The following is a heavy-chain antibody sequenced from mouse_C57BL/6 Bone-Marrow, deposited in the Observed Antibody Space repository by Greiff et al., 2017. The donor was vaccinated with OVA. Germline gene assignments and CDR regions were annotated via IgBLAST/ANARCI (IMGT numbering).Heavy chain of an antibody. Sequence: QVQLQQPGAELVKPGASVKMSCKASGYTFTSYWITWVKQRPGQGLEWIGDIYPGSGSTNYNEKFKSKATLTVDTSCSPVYMQLSSLTSEDAAVYYCARRGTGEGYYAMDYWGQGTSVTVSS. V-gene: IGHV1-55*01. CDR2: IYPGSGST. J-gene: IGHJ4*01. CDR3: ARRGTGEGYYAMDY. D-gene: IGHD4-1*01. CDR1: GYTFTSYW.